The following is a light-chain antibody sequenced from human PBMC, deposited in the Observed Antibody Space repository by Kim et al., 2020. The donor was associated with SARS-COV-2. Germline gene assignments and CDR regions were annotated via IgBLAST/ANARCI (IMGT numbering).Light chain of an antibody. J-gene: IGLJ3*02. CDR2: SNN. V-gene: IGLV1-44*01. Sequence: ELTQPPSESGTPGQRVTISCSGSSSNIGSNNVVWYQQLPGAAPNLLIYSNNQRPSGIPDRFSGSRSGTSASLAISGLQSGDEADYYCAVWDDSLKQGVFGGGTQLTVL. CDR3: AVWDDSLKQGV. CDR1: SSNIGSNN.